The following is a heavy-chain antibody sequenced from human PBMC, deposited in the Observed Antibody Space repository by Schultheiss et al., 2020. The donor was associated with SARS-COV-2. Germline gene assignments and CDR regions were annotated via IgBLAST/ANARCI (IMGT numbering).Heavy chain of an antibody. Sequence: GESLKISCAGSGFSFSSYSMHWVRQAPGKGLEWVAVISYDGSNKYYADSVKGRFTISRDNSKNTLYLQMNSLRAEDTAVYYCAKSRGYDIPFGMDVWGQGTTVTVSS. V-gene: IGHV3-30-3*02. CDR1: GFSFSSYS. D-gene: IGHD3-9*01. CDR2: ISYDGSNK. CDR3: AKSRGYDIPFGMDV. J-gene: IGHJ6*02.